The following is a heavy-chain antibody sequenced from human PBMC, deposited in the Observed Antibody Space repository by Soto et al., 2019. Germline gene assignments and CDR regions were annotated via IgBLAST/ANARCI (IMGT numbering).Heavy chain of an antibody. CDR3: ARADCSSTSCYTVYYFDY. J-gene: IGHJ4*02. Sequence: NPSETLSLTCTVSGGSISSGGYYWSWIRQHPWKGLEWIGYIYYSGSTYYNPSLKSRVTISVDTSKNQFSLKLSSVTAADTAVYYCARADCSSTSCYTVYYFDYWGQGXLVTVSS. CDR1: GGSISSGGYY. D-gene: IGHD2-2*02. V-gene: IGHV4-31*03. CDR2: IYYSGST.